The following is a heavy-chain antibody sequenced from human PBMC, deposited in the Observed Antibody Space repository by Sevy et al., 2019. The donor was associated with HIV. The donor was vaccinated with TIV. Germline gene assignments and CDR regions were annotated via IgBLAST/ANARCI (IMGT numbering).Heavy chain of an antibody. CDR1: GYTFTGYY. V-gene: IGHV1-2*06. CDR2: INPNSGGT. D-gene: IGHD3-22*01. Sequence: ASVKVSCKASGYTFTGYYMHWVRQAPGQGLEWMGRINPNSGGTNDAQKFQGRVTMTRDTSISTAYMELSRLRSDDTAVYYCARQMGYYDSSGYYPWFDYWGQGTLVTVSS. CDR3: ARQMGYYDSSGYYPWFDY. J-gene: IGHJ4*02.